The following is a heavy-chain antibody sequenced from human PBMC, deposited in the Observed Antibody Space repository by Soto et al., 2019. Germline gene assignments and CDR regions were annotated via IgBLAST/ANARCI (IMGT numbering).Heavy chain of an antibody. Sequence: SETLSLTCAVSGGSITGHYWIWIRQPPGKGLEWIGYIFYSGDTNYNPSLKSRVTISVDTSKNHFSLKLSSVTAADTALYYCERVGSTGWATDYWGQGTLVTVSS. CDR3: ERVGSTGWATDY. CDR2: IFYSGDT. J-gene: IGHJ4*02. D-gene: IGHD6-19*01. V-gene: IGHV4-59*11. CDR1: GGSITGHY.